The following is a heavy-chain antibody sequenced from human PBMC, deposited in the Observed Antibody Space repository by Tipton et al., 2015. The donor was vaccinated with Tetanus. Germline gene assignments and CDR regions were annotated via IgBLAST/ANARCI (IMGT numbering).Heavy chain of an antibody. D-gene: IGHD3/OR15-3a*01. CDR1: GFIFNNYW. V-gene: IGHV3-7*01. J-gene: IGHJ6*03. Sequence: SLRLSCSASGFIFNNYWMSWVRQAPGKGLEWVANINRNGGGKYYVDSVKGRFTISRDEAKKSVYLEMSSLTVGDTAVYYCARDRGEDWTNFYYMDVWGKGATVTV. CDR2: INRNGGGK. CDR3: ARDRGEDWTNFYYMDV.